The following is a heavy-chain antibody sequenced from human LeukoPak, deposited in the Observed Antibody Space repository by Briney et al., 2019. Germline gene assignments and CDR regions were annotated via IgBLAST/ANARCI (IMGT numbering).Heavy chain of an antibody. V-gene: IGHV3-23*01. CDR2: ISGSGGGT. J-gene: IGHJ4*02. CDR3: AKNGEVVPAAMIDY. CDR1: GFTFSSYA. D-gene: IGHD2-2*01. Sequence: PGGSLRLSCAASGFTFSSYAMSWVRQAPGKGLEWVSAISGSGGGTYYADSVKGRFTISRDNSKNTLYLQMNSLRAEDTAVYYCAKNGEVVPAAMIDYWGQGTLVTVSS.